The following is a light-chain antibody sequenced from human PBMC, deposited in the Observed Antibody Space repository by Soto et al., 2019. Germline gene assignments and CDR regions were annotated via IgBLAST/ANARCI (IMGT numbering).Light chain of an antibody. CDR2: KAS. Sequence: IQMTQSPSTLSSSVGDRVTVTCRASQTIGSWLAWYQQKTGKAPKLLIYKASTLKSGVPSRFSGSGSGTDFTLTISSLQPEDFATYYCQQSYSTPPGTFGQGTKVDIK. J-gene: IGKJ1*01. CDR1: QTIGSW. V-gene: IGKV1-5*03. CDR3: QQSYSTPPGT.